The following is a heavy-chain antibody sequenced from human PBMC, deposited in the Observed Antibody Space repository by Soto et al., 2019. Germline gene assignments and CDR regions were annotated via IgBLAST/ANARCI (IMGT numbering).Heavy chain of an antibody. D-gene: IGHD2-2*01. CDR1: GYTFTSYG. V-gene: IGHV1-18*01. J-gene: IGHJ3*02. CDR3: ARGGYCSSTSCYARRFDAFDI. Sequence: ASVKVSCKASGYTFTSYGISWVRQAPGQGLEWMGWISAYNGNTNYAQKLQGRVTMTTDTSTSTAYMELRSLRSDDTAVYYCARGGYCSSTSCYARRFDAFDIWGQGTMVTVSS. CDR2: ISAYNGNT.